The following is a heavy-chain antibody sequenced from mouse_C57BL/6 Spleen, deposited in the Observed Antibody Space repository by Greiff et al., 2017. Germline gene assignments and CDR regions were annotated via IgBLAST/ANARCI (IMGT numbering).Heavy chain of an antibody. D-gene: IGHD1-3*01. V-gene: IGHV1-50*01. Sequence: VQLQQPGAELVKPGASVKLSCKASGYTFTSYWMQWVKQRPGQGLEWIGEIDPSDSYTNYNQKFKGKATLTVDTSSSTAYMQLSSLTSEDSAVYYCARGEVGPYYAMDYRGQGTSVTVSS. J-gene: IGHJ4*01. CDR1: GYTFTSYW. CDR3: ARGEVGPYYAMDY. CDR2: IDPSDSYT.